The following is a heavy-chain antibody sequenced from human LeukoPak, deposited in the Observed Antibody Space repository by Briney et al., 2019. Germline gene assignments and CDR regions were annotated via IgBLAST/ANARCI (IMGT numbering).Heavy chain of an antibody. Sequence: PGGSLRLSCAASGFTFSSYAMSWVRQAPGKGLEWVSAISGSGGSTYYADSVKGRFTISRDNSKNTLYLQMNSLRAEDTAVYYCAREPAYSYGFGYCYGMDVWGQGTTVTVSS. CDR2: ISGSGGST. J-gene: IGHJ6*02. CDR1: GFTFSSYA. V-gene: IGHV3-23*01. CDR3: AREPAYSYGFGYCYGMDV. D-gene: IGHD5-18*01.